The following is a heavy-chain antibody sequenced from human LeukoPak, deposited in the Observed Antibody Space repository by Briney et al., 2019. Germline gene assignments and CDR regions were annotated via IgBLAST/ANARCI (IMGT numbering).Heavy chain of an antibody. CDR2: VNPNSGNT. J-gene: IGHJ3*02. V-gene: IGHV1-8*01. Sequence: ASVKVSCKASGYTFTSYDINWVRQATGQGLEWMGWVNPNSGNTGYAQKFQGRVTMTRNTSISTAYMELSSLRSEDTAVYYCARESSGYDAFDIWGQGTMVTVSS. CDR3: ARESSGYDAFDI. CDR1: GYTFTSYD. D-gene: IGHD3-22*01.